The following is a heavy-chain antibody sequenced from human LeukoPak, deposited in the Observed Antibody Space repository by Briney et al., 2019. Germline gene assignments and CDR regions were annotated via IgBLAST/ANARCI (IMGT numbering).Heavy chain of an antibody. CDR2: SYHSGSP. CDR3: ARDLIAARPSDY. CDR1: GGSFNDYY. V-gene: IGHV4-34*01. J-gene: IGHJ4*02. D-gene: IGHD6-6*01. Sequence: SETLSLTCAVYGGSFNDYYWSWIRQPPGKGLEWIGESYHSGSPNYNPSLKSRVTISVDTSKNQFSLKLSSVTAADTAVYYCARDLIAARPSDYWGQGTLVTVSS.